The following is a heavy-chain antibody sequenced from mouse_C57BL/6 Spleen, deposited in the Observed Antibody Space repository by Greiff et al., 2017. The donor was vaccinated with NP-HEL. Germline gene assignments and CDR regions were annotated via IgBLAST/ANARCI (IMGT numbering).Heavy chain of an antibody. CDR3: TTPYKRIFAY. Sequence: VQLKQSGAELVRPGASVKLSCTASGFNIKDDYMHWVKQRPEQGLEWIGWIDPENGDTEYASKFQGKATITADTSSNTAYLQLSSLTSEDTAVYYCTTPYKRIFAYWGQGTLVTVSA. CDR2: IDPENGDT. V-gene: IGHV14-4*01. J-gene: IGHJ3*01. CDR1: GFNIKDDY.